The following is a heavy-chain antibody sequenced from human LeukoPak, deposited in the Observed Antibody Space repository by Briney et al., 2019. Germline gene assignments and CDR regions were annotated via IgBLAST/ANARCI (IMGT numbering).Heavy chain of an antibody. J-gene: IGHJ4*02. CDR3: ARHYSSGSDFDY. D-gene: IGHD6-19*01. V-gene: IGHV5-10-1*01. CDR2: IDRGDSYT. Sequence: GESLRTSCKGSGYSFTRYWISWVRQMPGKGLERMGRIDRGDSYTNYSPSFQGHVTISADKSISTAYLQWSSLKASDTAMYYCARHYSSGSDFDYWGQGTLVTVSA. CDR1: GYSFTRYW.